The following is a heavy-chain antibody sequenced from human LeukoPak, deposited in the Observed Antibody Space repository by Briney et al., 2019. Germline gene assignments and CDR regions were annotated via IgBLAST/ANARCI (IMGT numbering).Heavy chain of an antibody. CDR1: GGSISSYY. CDR3: ARMTPLPRYCSGGSCYYFDY. V-gene: IGHV4-59*01. Sequence: SETLSLTCTVSGGSISSYYWGWIRQPPGKGLEWIGYIYYSGSTNYNPSLKSRVTISVDTSKNQFSLKLSSVTAADTAVYYCARMTPLPRYCSGGSCYYFDYWGQGTLVTVSS. J-gene: IGHJ4*02. CDR2: IYYSGST. D-gene: IGHD2-15*01.